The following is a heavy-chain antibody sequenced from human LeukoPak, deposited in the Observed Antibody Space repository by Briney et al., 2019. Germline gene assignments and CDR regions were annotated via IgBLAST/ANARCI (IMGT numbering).Heavy chain of an antibody. CDR1: GFTLSSYS. D-gene: IGHD6-13*01. J-gene: IGHJ4*02. V-gene: IGHV3-21*01. CDR3: ARDPTVAEAW. CDR2: ISSGGSYI. Sequence: GGSLILSCTASGFTLSSYSMTWVRQAPGKGLEWVSSISSGGSYIYYADSVKGRFTTSRDNARNSLYLQMNSLRAEDTAVYCCARDPTVAEAWWGQGTQVTVSS.